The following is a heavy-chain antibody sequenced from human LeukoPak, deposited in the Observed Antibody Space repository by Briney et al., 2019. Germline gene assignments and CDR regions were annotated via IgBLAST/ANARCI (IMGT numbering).Heavy chain of an antibody. CDR2: ISGSGTTI. J-gene: IGHJ6*03. V-gene: IGHV3-48*03. CDR3: ARGHSIEPYYYYYYMDV. D-gene: IGHD4-11*01. CDR1: GFTFSSYE. Sequence: GGSLRLSCAASGFTFSSYEMNWVRQAPGKGLEWVSYISGSGTTIYYADSVKGRFTISRDNAKNSLYLQMNSLRAEDTAVYYCARGHSIEPYYYYYYMDVWGKGTTVTVSS.